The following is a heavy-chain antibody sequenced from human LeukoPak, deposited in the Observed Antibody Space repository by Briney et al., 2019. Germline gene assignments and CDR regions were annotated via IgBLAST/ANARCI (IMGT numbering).Heavy chain of an antibody. D-gene: IGHD2-2*01. V-gene: IGHV3-33*01. J-gene: IGHJ4*02. CDR2: IWYDGSNK. CDR1: GFTFNSYG. CDR3: ARGSQLLIFAY. Sequence: PGGSLRHSCAACGFTFNSYGMHWLRQAPGKGLEWVAVIWYDGSNKYYADSVKGRFTSSRDNSKNTLYLQMNSLRAEDTAVYYCARGSQLLIFAYWGQGTLVTVSS.